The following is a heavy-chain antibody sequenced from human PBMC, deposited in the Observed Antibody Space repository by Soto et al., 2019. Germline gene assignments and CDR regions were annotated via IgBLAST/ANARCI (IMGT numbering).Heavy chain of an antibody. D-gene: IGHD2-15*01. CDR2: VSTSGRST. V-gene: IGHV3-64D*06. CDR1: GFIFSEST. CDR3: VKQAHGLDGVAFDY. Sequence: GGSLRLSCSASGFIFSESTIYWVRQVPGKGLEAISAVSTSGRSTYYADSVKDRFTISRDNSKSTLFLQMGSLRPEDTAIYYCVKQAHGLDGVAFDYWGQGTHVTVSS. J-gene: IGHJ4*02.